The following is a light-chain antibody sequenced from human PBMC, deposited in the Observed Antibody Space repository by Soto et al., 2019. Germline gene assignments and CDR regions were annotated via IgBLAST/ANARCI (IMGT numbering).Light chain of an antibody. J-gene: IGKJ3*01. CDR3: QQYGSSPRFT. CDR2: GAS. V-gene: IGKV3-20*01. CDR1: QSVSSSY. Sequence: EIVLTQSPGTLSLSPGERATLSCRASQSVSSSYLAWYQQKPGQAPRLLIYGASSRATGIPDRFSGSGSGTEFTLTISSLESEDFAVYYCQQYGSSPRFTFGPGTKVDIK.